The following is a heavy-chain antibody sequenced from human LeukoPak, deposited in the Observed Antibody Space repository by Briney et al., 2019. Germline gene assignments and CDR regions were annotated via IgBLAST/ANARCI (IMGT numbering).Heavy chain of an antibody. CDR2: IYYSGST. Sequence: PSETLSLTCTVSGGSVSSGSYHWSWIRQPPGKGLEWIGYIYYSGSTNFNPSLKSRVTISVDTSKNQFSLKLSSVTAADTAVYYCARDRLELPPFDAFDIWGQGTMVTVSS. CDR1: GGSVSSGSYH. J-gene: IGHJ3*02. D-gene: IGHD1-26*01. CDR3: ARDRLELPPFDAFDI. V-gene: IGHV4-61*01.